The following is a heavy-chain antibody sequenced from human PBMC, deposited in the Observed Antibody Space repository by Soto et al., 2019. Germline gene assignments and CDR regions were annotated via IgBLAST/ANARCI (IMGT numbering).Heavy chain of an antibody. CDR1: GFTFSSYA. CDR3: SNCHLHSTMLRGVIIMTDAGPSL. CDR2: ISGSGGST. D-gene: IGHD3-10*01. J-gene: IGHJ1*01. Sequence: GGSLRLSFAAPGFTFSSYAMGWVRQAPGKGLEWVSAISGSGGSTYYADSVKGRFTISRDNSKNTLYLQMNSLRAEDTAVYYCSNCHLHSTMLRGVIIMTDAGPSLWGQGTLVTLSS. V-gene: IGHV3-23*01.